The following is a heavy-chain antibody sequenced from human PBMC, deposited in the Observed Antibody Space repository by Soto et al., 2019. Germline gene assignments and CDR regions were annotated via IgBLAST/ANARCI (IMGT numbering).Heavy chain of an antibody. D-gene: IGHD3-10*01. CDR2: IYWDDDK. CDR3: AHRVGTPRRGFGEFVR. CDR1: GFSLSTSGVG. V-gene: IGHV2-5*02. J-gene: IGHJ4*02. Sequence: QITLKESGPTLVKPTQTLTLTCTFSGFSLSTSGVGVGWIRQPPGKALEWLALIYWDDDKRYSPSLKSRLTITKDTSKNQVVLTMTNMDPVDTATYYCAHRVGTPRRGFGEFVRWGQGTLVTVSS.